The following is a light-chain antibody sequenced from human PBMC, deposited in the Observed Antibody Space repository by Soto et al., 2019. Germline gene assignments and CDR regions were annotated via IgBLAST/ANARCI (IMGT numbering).Light chain of an antibody. CDR2: GAS. CDR3: QQYGSSLSIT. V-gene: IGKV3-20*01. CDR1: QSVSNRY. J-gene: IGKJ5*01. Sequence: EIVLMQSPGTLSLSPGERATLSCRASQSVSNRYVAWYQQRPGQAPRPLIFGASIRATGIPDRFSGSGSGTDFTLTISRLEPEDFAVYYCQQYGSSLSITFGQGTRLEIK.